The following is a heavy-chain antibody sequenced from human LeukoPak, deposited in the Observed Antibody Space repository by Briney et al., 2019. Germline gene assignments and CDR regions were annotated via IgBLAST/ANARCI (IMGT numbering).Heavy chain of an antibody. D-gene: IGHD2-15*01. J-gene: IGHJ4*02. V-gene: IGHV3-53*01. Sequence: GGSLRLSCAASGFNVSRNYMSWVRQAPGKGLEWVSVLYSGGSIYYADSVKGRFTISRDNSKNTLYLQMNSLRVEDTAVYYCARDSLRYCSGDSCYYNYWGQGTLVTVSS. CDR3: ARDSLRYCSGDSCYYNY. CDR2: LYSGGSI. CDR1: GFNVSRNY.